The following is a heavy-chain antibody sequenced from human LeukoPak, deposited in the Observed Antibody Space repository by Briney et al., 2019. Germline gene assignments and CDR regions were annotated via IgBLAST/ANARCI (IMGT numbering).Heavy chain of an antibody. J-gene: IGHJ5*02. CDR2: IKQEGSEK. D-gene: IGHD3-3*01. CDR1: GFTFSSYW. CDR3: ARRTIWRFLDP. Sequence: GVSLRLSCAASGFTFSSYWMMWVRQAPGKGLEGVANIKQEGSEKYYVDSVKGRFTISRDNAKNSLYLQMNSLRAEDTAVYYCARRTIWRFLDPWGQGTLVTVSS. V-gene: IGHV3-7*01.